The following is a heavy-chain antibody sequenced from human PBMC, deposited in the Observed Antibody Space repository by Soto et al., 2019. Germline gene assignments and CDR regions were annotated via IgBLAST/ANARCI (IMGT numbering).Heavy chain of an antibody. D-gene: IGHD3-3*01. J-gene: IGHJ5*01. Sequence: GQGLEWMGWISAYNGNTNYAQKLQGRVTMTTDTSTSTAYMELRSLRSDDTAVYYCAIFFLKQKTAYEFSSRSRHSWG. CDR2: ISAYNGNT. CDR3: AIFFLKQKTAYEFSSRSRHS. V-gene: IGHV1-18*01.